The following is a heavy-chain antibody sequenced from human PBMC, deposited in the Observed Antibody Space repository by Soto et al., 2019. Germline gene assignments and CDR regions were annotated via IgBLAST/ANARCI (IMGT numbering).Heavy chain of an antibody. V-gene: IGHV1-3*01. CDR2: INAGNGNT. J-gene: IGHJ3*02. CDR3: ARVVDYGDYVDAFDI. D-gene: IGHD4-17*01. CDR1: GYTFTSYA. Sequence: ASVKVSCKASGYTFTSYAMHWVRQAPGQRLEGMGWINAGNGNTKYSQKFQGRVTITRDTSASTAYMELSSLRSEDTAVYYCARVVDYGDYVDAFDIWGQGTMVTVSS.